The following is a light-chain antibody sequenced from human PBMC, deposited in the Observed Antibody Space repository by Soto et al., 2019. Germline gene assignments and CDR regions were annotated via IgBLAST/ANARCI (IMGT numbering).Light chain of an antibody. J-gene: IGKJ4*01. V-gene: IGKV3-11*01. Sequence: EFVLTQSPATLSLSPGERATLSCRASQSVSSYLAWYQQKPGQAPRLLIYDASNRATGIPARFSGSGSGTDFTLTISSLEPEDFAVYYCQQRSNWRPTFGGGTKVEIK. CDR3: QQRSNWRPT. CDR2: DAS. CDR1: QSVSSY.